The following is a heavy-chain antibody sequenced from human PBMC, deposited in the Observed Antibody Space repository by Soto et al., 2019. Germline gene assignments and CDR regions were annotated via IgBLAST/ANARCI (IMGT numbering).Heavy chain of an antibody. CDR3: VRSLEGTTVTNWFDP. CDR2: ITPVFGTA. D-gene: IGHD4-17*01. V-gene: IGHV1-69*01. CDR1: ADTFNSYS. Sequence: QVQLVQSGAEVKKPGSSVKVSCKASADTFNSYSLSWLRQAPGQRLEWMGGITPVFGTADYAQSFEDRLTITAVDSTSTVYMELSSLRSDDTAVYYCVRSLEGTTVTNWFDPWGQGALVTVSS. J-gene: IGHJ5*02.